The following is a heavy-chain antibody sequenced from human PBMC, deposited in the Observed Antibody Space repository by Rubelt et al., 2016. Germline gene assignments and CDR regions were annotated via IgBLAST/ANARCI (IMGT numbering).Heavy chain of an antibody. CDR2: IYYSGST. CDR3: AGHGYSSPFDY. Sequence: QLQLQESGPGLVKPSETLSLTCTVSGGSISSSSYYWGWIRQPPGKGLEWIGSIYYSGSTYYNPPLRSRVTLSVDTSKNQFSLKLSSVTAADTAVYYCAGHGYSSPFDYWGQGTLVTVSS. V-gene: IGHV4-39*01. J-gene: IGHJ4*02. CDR1: GGSISSSSYY. D-gene: IGHD6-19*01.